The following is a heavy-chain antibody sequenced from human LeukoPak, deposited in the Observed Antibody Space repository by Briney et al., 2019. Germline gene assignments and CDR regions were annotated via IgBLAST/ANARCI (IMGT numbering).Heavy chain of an antibody. CDR1: GYTFTSYG. V-gene: IGHV1-18*01. Sequence: GASVKVSCKASGYTFTSYGISWVRQAPGQGLEWMGWISAYNGNTNYAQKLQGRVTMTTDTSTSTAYMELRSLRSDDTAVYYCARSLSLWGREMATIKPSFDYWGQGTMVTVSS. CDR2: ISAYNGNT. J-gene: IGHJ4*02. D-gene: IGHD5-24*01. CDR3: ARSLSLWGREMATIKPSFDY.